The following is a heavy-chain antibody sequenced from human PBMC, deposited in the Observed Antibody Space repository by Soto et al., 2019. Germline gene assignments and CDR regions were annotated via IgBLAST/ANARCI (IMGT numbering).Heavy chain of an antibody. V-gene: IGHV1-18*01. Sequence: GASVKVSCKASGYTFTSYGISWVRQAPGQGLEWMGWISAYNGNTNYAQKLQGRVTMTTDTSTSTAYMELRSLRSDDTAVYYCARGGAAAGRYYYGMDVWGQGTTVTVSS. J-gene: IGHJ6*02. CDR2: ISAYNGNT. CDR3: ARGGAAAGRYYYGMDV. CDR1: GYTFTSYG. D-gene: IGHD6-13*01.